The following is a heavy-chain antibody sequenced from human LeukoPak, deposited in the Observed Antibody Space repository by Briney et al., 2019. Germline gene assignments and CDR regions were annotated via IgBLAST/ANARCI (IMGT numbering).Heavy chain of an antibody. J-gene: IGHJ6*02. CDR2: INPNSGGT. CDR1: GGTFSSYA. D-gene: IGHD3-22*01. V-gene: IGHV1-2*02. Sequence: ASVKVSCKASGGTFSSYAISWVRQAAGQGLEWMGWINPNSGGTNYAQKFQGRVTMTRDTSISTAYMELSRLRSDDTAVYYCARGHYYDSSGLLVGMDVWGQGTTVTVSS. CDR3: ARGHYYDSSGLLVGMDV.